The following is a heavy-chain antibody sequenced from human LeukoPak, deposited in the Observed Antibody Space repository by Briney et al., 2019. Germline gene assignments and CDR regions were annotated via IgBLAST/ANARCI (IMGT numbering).Heavy chain of an antibody. D-gene: IGHD6-19*01. CDR2: IYTSGST. J-gene: IGHJ3*02. CDR1: GGSISSGSYY. Sequence: PSETLSLTCTVSGGSISSGSYYWRWIRQPAGKGLEWIGRIYTSGSTNYNPSLKSRVTISVDTSKNQFSLRLNSVTAADTSIYYCARIPTNAVPSAHNGFDIWGQGTMLTVSS. CDR3: ARIPTNAVPSAHNGFDI. V-gene: IGHV4-61*02.